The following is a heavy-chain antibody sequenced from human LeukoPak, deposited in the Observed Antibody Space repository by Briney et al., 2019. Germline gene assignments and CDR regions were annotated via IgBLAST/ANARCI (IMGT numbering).Heavy chain of an antibody. CDR1: GFTFDRFT. CDR2: INRRGHT. Sequence: GGSLRLSCAASGFTFDRFTIHWVRHTPGKGLEWVSLINRRGHTFYADPVKGRFTISRDNSRNSVFLQMNSLRPEDTALYHCAKEVDCPSDCLFFHSWGQGTMVTVSS. V-gene: IGHV3-43*01. J-gene: IGHJ4*02. D-gene: IGHD2-21*02. CDR3: AKEVDCPSDCLFFHS.